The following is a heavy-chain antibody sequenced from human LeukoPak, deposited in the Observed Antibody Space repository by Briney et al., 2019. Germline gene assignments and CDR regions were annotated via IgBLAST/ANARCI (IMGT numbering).Heavy chain of an antibody. J-gene: IGHJ4*02. D-gene: IGHD2-15*01. V-gene: IGHV4-30-2*01. CDR1: GGSISSGGYS. CDR2: IYHSGST. Sequence: QSSETLSLTCAVSGGSISSGGYSWSWIRQPPGKGLEWIGYIYHSGSTYYNPSLKSRVTISVDRSKNQFSLKLSSVTAADTAVYYCARGGSCYADYWGQGTLVTVSS. CDR3: ARGGSCYADY.